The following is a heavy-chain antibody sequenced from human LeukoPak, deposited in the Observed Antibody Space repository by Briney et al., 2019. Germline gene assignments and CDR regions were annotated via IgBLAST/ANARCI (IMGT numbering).Heavy chain of an antibody. D-gene: IGHD4-23*01. J-gene: IGHJ4*02. CDR1: GGSISSYY. CDR2: IYYSGST. V-gene: IGHV4-59*08. Sequence: SETLSLTCTVSGGSISSYYWSWIRQPPGKGLEWIGYIYYSGSTNYNPSLKSRVTISVDTSKNQFSLKLSSVTAADTAVYYCARHGGVRWQGYFDSWGQGALVTVSS. CDR3: ARHGGVRWQGYFDS.